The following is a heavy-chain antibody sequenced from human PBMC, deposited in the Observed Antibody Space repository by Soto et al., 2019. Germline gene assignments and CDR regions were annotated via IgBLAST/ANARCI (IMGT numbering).Heavy chain of an antibody. CDR3: ARAPNILTVKYYFDY. J-gene: IGHJ4*02. CDR1: GGTFSSYS. CDR2: IIPILGTA. D-gene: IGHD3-9*01. V-gene: IGHV1-69*01. Sequence: QVQLVQSGAEVKKPGSSVKVSCKASGGTFSSYSINWVRQAPGQGLEWMGGIIPILGTANNAQKFQGRVTITADESATTVYMELSSLRSEDTAVYYCARAPNILTVKYYFDYWGQVTLVTVSS.